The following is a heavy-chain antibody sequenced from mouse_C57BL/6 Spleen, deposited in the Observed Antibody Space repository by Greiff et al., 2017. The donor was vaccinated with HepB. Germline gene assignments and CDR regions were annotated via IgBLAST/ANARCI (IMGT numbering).Heavy chain of an antibody. CDR1: GYTFTDYN. V-gene: IGHV1-18*01. Sequence: EVQLQQSGPELVKPGASVKIPCKASGYTFTDYNMDWVKQSHGKSLEWIGDINPNNGGTIYNQKFKGKATLTVDKSSSTAYMGLRSLTSEDTAVYYCARSGTAQATLDYWGQGTTLTVSS. CDR2: INPNNGGT. D-gene: IGHD3-2*02. J-gene: IGHJ2*01. CDR3: ARSGTAQATLDY.